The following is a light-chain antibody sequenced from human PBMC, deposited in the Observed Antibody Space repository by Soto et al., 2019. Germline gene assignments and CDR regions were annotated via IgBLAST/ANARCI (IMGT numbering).Light chain of an antibody. CDR3: HKYSSVST. J-gene: IGKJ5*01. V-gene: IGKV1-27*01. CDR2: AAS. CDR1: QGISNF. Sequence: DIQMTQSPSSLSASVGDRVTITCRASQGISNFLAWYQQKPGKVPKLLISAASTLQSGVPSRFSGSGSGTDFTLTITSLQPEDVATYYCHKYSSVSTFGQGTRLEIK.